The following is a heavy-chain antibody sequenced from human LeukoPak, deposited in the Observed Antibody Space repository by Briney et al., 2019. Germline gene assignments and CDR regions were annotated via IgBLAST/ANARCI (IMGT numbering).Heavy chain of an antibody. V-gene: IGHV3-23*01. D-gene: IGHD3-10*01. CDR3: ARGDYYGSGSLDY. Sequence: QPGGTLRLSCAASGFTFSSYGMSWVRQAPGKGLEWVSAISGSGGSTYYADSVKGRFTISRDNSKNTLYLQMNSLRAEDTAVYYCARGDYYGSGSLDYWGQGTLVTVSS. J-gene: IGHJ4*02. CDR2: ISGSGGST. CDR1: GFTFSSYG.